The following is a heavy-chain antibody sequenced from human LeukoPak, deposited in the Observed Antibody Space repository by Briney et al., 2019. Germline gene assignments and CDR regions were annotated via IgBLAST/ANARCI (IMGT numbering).Heavy chain of an antibody. D-gene: IGHD4-11*01. V-gene: IGHV4-59*08. CDR1: GGSLRRYY. J-gene: IGHJ5*02. Sequence: PSETLSLTRTVSGGSLRRYYWRRVGQAPREGPEWNGYISDSESTNYNPSLMSRLTISIDTSKIQFSLNLRSVTAADTAVYYCARRPADYSNFNWFDPWGQGTLVTVSS. CDR2: ISDSEST. CDR3: ARRPADYSNFNWFDP.